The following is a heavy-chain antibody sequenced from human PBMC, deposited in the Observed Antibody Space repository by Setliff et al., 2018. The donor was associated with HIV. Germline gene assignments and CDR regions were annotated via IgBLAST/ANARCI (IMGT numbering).Heavy chain of an antibody. D-gene: IGHD1-26*01. J-gene: IGHJ4*02. CDR1: GYTFSDYY. Sequence: ASVKVSCKASGYTFSDYYVHWMRQAPGEGLEWMGWINPNSGATNYAQKFQGRVTMTRDTSISTAYMDLNSLRSDDTALYYCVRDRGGKDNVHWGQGTLVTVAS. CDR2: INPNSGAT. V-gene: IGHV1-2*02. CDR3: VRDRGGKDNVH.